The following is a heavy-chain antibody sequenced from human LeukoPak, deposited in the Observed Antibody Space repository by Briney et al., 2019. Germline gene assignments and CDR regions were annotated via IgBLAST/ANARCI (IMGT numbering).Heavy chain of an antibody. J-gene: IGHJ4*02. CDR2: MYHTGTI. D-gene: IGHD1-26*01. Sequence: PSETLSLTCAVSGYSLGSGFYCGWVRQPPGKGLEWIGNMYHTGTIYYNPSLRSRLTISEDTSKSHFSLTVDSVTAADTAVYYYATGRYSGSVDYWGQGILVTVSS. V-gene: IGHV4-38-2*01. CDR3: ATGRYSGSVDY. CDR1: GYSLGSGFY.